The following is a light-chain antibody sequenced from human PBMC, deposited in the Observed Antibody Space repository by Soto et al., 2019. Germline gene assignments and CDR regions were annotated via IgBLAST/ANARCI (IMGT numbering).Light chain of an antibody. CDR1: NSDVGGYNY. CDR3: SSYTSSSTLYV. Sequence: QSALTQPRSVSGSPGQAVTISCTGTNSDVGGYNYVSWYQQHPGKAPKLMIYEVSNRPSGVSNRFSGSKSGNTASLTISGLQAEDEADYYCSSYTSSSTLYVFGTGTKLTVL. V-gene: IGLV2-14*01. CDR2: EVS. J-gene: IGLJ1*01.